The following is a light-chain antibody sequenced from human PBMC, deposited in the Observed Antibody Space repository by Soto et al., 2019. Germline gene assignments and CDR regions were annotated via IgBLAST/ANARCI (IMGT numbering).Light chain of an antibody. CDR3: QQYGRSPLT. Sequence: EIVLTQSPGTLSLSPGERATLSCRASQSVTANYLAWYQQKPGQAPRLVSYGASSRATGIPDSFSGRGSGTDFTLIISRLEPEDFAVYYCQQYGRSPLTFGGGTKVEIK. CDR2: GAS. V-gene: IGKV3-20*01. J-gene: IGKJ4*01. CDR1: QSVTANY.